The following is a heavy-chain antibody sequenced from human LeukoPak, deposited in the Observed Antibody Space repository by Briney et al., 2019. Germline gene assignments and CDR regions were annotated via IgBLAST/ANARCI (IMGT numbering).Heavy chain of an antibody. CDR1: GFTFSSYA. J-gene: IGHJ3*02. V-gene: IGHV3-30*04. CDR2: ISYDGSNK. Sequence: PGGSLRLSCAASGFTFSSYAMHWVRQAPGKGLEWVAVISYDGSNKYYADSVKGRFTISRDNSKNTLYLQMNSLRAEDTAVYYCARQKIVVVTAIEGAFDIWGQGTMVTVSS. CDR3: ARQKIVVVTAIEGAFDI. D-gene: IGHD2-21*02.